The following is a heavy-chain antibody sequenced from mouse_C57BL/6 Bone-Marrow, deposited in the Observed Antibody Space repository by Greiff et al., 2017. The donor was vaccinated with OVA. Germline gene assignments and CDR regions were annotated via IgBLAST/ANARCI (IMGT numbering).Heavy chain of an antibody. CDR2: IYPGGGYT. CDR3: ARGRSVYPVDD. D-gene: IGHD2-1*01. J-gene: IGHJ2*01. V-gene: IGHV1-63*01. CDR1: GYTFTNYW. Sequence: QVQLQQSGAELVRPGTSVKMSCKASGYTFTNYWIGWAKQRPGHGLEWIGDIYPGGGYTTYNEKFKGKATLTADKSSSTAYMQLSSLTSEDSAIYYCARGRSVYPVDDWGQGTTLTVSS.